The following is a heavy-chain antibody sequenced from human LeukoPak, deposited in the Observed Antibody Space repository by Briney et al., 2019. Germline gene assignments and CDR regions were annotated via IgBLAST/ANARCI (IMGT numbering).Heavy chain of an antibody. CDR2: IYYSGST. CDR3: ARALNPLPGTYYFDY. D-gene: IGHD2-15*01. CDR1: GGSISSSRYY. V-gene: IGHV4-39*07. Sequence: SETLSLTCTVSGGSISSSRYYWGWIRQPPGKGLEWIGSIYYSGSTYYNPSLESRVTISVDTSKNQFSLKLSSVTAADTAVYYCARALNPLPGTYYFDYWGQGTLVTVSS. J-gene: IGHJ4*02.